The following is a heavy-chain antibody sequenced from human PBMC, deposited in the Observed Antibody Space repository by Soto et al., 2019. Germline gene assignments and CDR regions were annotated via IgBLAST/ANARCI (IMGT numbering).Heavy chain of an antibody. J-gene: IGHJ3*02. CDR2: INAGNGNT. CDR1: GYTFTIYA. D-gene: IGHD6-19*01. V-gene: IGHV1-3*01. Sequence: ASLKVSWKGSGYTFTIYAGHRVRQTHRQRLEWMGWINAGNGNTKYSQKFQGRVTITRDTSASTAYMELSSLRSEDTAVYYCARTYSSGWYISYDAFDIWGQGTMVTVSS. CDR3: ARTYSSGWYISYDAFDI.